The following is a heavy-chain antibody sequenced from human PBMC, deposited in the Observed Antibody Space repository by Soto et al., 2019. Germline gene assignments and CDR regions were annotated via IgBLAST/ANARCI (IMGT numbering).Heavy chain of an antibody. Sequence: SETLSLTCTVSGGSITSSSHYWGWIRQPPGKGLEWIGEIYHSGSTNYNPSLKSRVTISVDKSKNQFSLKLSSVTAADTAVYYCAKNYYYYYGMDVWGQGTTVTVS. CDR3: AKNYYYYYGMDV. CDR2: IYHSGST. V-gene: IGHV4-39*07. CDR1: GGSITSSSHY. J-gene: IGHJ6*02.